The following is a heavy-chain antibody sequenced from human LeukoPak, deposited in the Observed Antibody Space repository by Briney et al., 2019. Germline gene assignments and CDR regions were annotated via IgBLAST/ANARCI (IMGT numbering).Heavy chain of an antibody. V-gene: IGHV3-23*01. J-gene: IGHJ4*02. CDR3: AKDTSIGRYCTNGVCSPFDY. CDR2: ISDTGGST. CDR1: GFTFSTYS. Sequence: GGSLRLSSAVSGFTFSTYSMNWVRQAPGKGLEWVSAISDTGGSTYDADSVKGRFTISRDNSKNTLYLQMNSLRAEDTAVYYCAKDTSIGRYCTNGVCSPFDYWGQGTLVTVSS. D-gene: IGHD2-8*01.